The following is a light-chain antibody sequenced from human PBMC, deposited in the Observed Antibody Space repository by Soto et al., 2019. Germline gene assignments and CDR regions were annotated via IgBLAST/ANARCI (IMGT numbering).Light chain of an antibody. V-gene: IGKV3-15*01. Sequence: EIVMTQSPATLSVSPGDRATLSCRASQSVSNNLAWYQQKPDQAPRLLIYGASTRATGIPARFSGSGSGTEFTLTISSLQSEDFAVYYCQHYTNWPPTFGRGTKVEIK. CDR3: QHYTNWPPT. CDR2: GAS. CDR1: QSVSNN. J-gene: IGKJ1*01.